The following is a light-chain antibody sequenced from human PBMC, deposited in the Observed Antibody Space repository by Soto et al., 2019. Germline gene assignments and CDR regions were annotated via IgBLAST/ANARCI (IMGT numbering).Light chain of an antibody. Sequence: EIVMTQSPATLSVSPGESATLSCRASQSVSSNLAWHQQKPGQAPRLLIFGASTRATGIPDRFSGSGSGTDFTLTINRLEPEDFAVYYCQLYGISPHFGQGTRLEIK. V-gene: IGKV3D-15*01. CDR1: QSVSSN. CDR2: GAS. J-gene: IGKJ5*01. CDR3: QLYGISPH.